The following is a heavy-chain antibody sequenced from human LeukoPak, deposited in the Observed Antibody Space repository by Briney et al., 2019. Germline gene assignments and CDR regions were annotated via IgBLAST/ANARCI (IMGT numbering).Heavy chain of an antibody. CDR1: GGSINSGTYY. D-gene: IGHD5-12*01. V-gene: IGHV4-61*02. J-gene: IGHJ3*02. CDR2: IYSSGST. Sequence: SQALSLTCTVSGGSINSGTYYWGWIRQPAGKGLEWIGRIYSSGSTNYNPSLKSRVTISVDMSKNQFSLKLSSVSAADTAVYYCARDLLHRGYAFDIWGQGTMVTVSS. CDR3: ARDLLHRGYAFDI.